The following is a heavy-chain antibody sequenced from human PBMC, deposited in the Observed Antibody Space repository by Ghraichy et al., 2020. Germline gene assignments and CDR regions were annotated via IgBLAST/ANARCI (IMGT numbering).Heavy chain of an antibody. V-gene: IGHV3-21*01. Sequence: GESLNISCAASGFTFSSYSMNWVRQAPGKGLEWVSSISSSSSYIYYADSVKGRFTISRDNAKNSLYLQMNSLRAEDTAVYYCARARGHYDFWKRNYFDYWGQGTLVTVSS. J-gene: IGHJ4*02. CDR3: ARARGHYDFWKRNYFDY. D-gene: IGHD3-3*01. CDR1: GFTFSSYS. CDR2: ISSSSSYI.